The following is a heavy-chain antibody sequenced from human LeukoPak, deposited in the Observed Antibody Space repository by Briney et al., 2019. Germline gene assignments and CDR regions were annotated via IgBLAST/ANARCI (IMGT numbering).Heavy chain of an antibody. CDR3: ARVVPAAGDLDAFDI. Sequence: SETLSLTCTVSGGSISSRSNYWGWIRQPPGKGLEWIGSMYHSGSTYNNPSLKSRVTISVDTSKNQFSLKLSSVTAADTAVYYCARVVPAAGDLDAFDIWGQGTMVTVSS. CDR2: MYHSGST. CDR1: GGSISSRSNY. D-gene: IGHD2-2*01. J-gene: IGHJ3*02. V-gene: IGHV4-39*07.